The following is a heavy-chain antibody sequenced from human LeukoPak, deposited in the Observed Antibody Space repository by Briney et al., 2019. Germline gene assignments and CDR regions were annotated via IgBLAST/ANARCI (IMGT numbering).Heavy chain of an antibody. V-gene: IGHV3-7*04. Sequence: GGSLRLSCAASGFTFGAYWMNWVRQAPGKGLEWVANIWQGESGAHYVDSVTGRFIISGDSAKTSLYLQMNNLRAEDSAVYYCARGRDIVATAPYYYGMDVWGQGTTVTVSS. CDR1: GFTFGAYW. CDR2: IWQGESGA. CDR3: ARGRDIVATAPYYYGMDV. D-gene: IGHD5-12*01. J-gene: IGHJ6*02.